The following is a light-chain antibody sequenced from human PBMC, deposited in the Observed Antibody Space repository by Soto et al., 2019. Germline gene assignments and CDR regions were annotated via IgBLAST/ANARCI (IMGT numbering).Light chain of an antibody. CDR1: QSVTSNY. CDR2: GAS. Sequence: EIVLTQSPGTLSLSPGERATLSCRASQSVTSNYLAGYQQNPGQAPRLLFFGASIRATGSPDRFSGSGSGTDFTLTISRLETEDFAVYHCQQYGSSPTSFGQGTKVEIK. J-gene: IGKJ1*01. CDR3: QQYGSSPTS. V-gene: IGKV3-20*01.